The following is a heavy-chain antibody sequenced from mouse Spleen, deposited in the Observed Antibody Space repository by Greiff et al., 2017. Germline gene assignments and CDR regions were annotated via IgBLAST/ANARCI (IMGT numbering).Heavy chain of an antibody. V-gene: IGHV5-6-4*01. CDR3: ARDKRAYYRSLFAY. J-gene: IGHJ3*01. CDR1: GFTFSSYY. D-gene: IGHD2-14*01. CDR2: ISSGGGST. Sequence: EVKLVESGGGLVKLGGSLKLSCAASGFTFSSYYMSWVRQTPEKRLEWVATISSGGGSTYYPDSVKGRFTISRDNAKNTLYLQMSSLNSEDTAVYYCARDKRAYYRSLFAYWGQGTLVTVSA.